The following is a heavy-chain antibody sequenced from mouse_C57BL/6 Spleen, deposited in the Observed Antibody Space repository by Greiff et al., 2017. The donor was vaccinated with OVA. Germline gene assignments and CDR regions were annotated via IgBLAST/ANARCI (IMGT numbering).Heavy chain of an antibody. CDR3: ARDYDEYYFDY. Sequence: EVQGVESGGGLVKPGGSLKLSCAASGFTFSSYAMSWVRQTPEKRLEWVATISDGGSYTYYPDNVKGRFTISRDNAKNNLYLQMSHLKSEDTAMYYCARDYDEYYFDYWGQGTTLTVSS. CDR2: ISDGGSYT. V-gene: IGHV5-4*01. J-gene: IGHJ2*01. CDR1: GFTFSSYA. D-gene: IGHD2-12*01.